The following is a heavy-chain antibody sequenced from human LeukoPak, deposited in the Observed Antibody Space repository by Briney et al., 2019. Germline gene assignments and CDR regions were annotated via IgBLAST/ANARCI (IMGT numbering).Heavy chain of an antibody. Sequence: SETLSPTCAVSGYSISSGYYWGWIRQPPGKGLEWIGSIYHSGSTYYNPSLKSRVTISVDTSKNQFSLKLSSVTAADTAVYYCARGTTDYDYVWGSYRLDYWGQGTLVTVSS. CDR1: GYSISSGYY. CDR3: ARGTTDYDYVWGSYRLDY. D-gene: IGHD3-16*02. CDR2: IYHSGST. V-gene: IGHV4-38-2*01. J-gene: IGHJ4*02.